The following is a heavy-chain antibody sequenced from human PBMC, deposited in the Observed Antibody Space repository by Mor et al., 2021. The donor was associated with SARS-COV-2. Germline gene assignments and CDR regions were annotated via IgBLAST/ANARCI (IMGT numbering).Heavy chain of an antibody. V-gene: IGHV1-46*01. Sequence: GQGLEWMGIINPTGGTTSYAHKFQARVTMTRDTSTSTVYMELSSLTSEDTAVYYCARDRFARSGYPDYWGQGTLVTVSS. D-gene: IGHD3-22*01. J-gene: IGHJ4*02. CDR2: INPTGGTT. CDR3: ARDRFARSGYPDY.